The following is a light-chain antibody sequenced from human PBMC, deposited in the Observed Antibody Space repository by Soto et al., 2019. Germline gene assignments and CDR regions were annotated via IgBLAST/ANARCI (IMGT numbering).Light chain of an antibody. V-gene: IGLV1-47*02. J-gene: IGLJ1*01. CDR3: AAWDDSLSGSYV. CDR2: SNN. Sequence: QSVLTQPPSASGTPGQRVTISCSGSTSNIGSNYVYWYQQLPGTAPKLLIYSNNQRPSGVPDRFSGSKSGTSASLAIRGLRSEDEGDYYCAAWDDSLSGSYVFGTGTKLTVL. CDR1: TSNIGSNY.